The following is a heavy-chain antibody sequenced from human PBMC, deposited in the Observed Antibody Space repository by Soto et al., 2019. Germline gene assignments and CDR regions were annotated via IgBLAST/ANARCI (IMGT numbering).Heavy chain of an antibody. CDR1: GFTVGSNY. J-gene: IGHJ4*02. V-gene: IGHV3-53*04. CDR3: ARDLIGTGTLDY. CDR2: MYSENST. Sequence: GGSLRLSCAASGFTVGSNYMSWVRQAAGKEREWVSVMYSENSTYYADSVKGRFTISRHNSKNTLYLQMNSLRAEDTAVYYCARDLIGTGTLDYWGQGTLVTVSS. D-gene: IGHD1-1*01.